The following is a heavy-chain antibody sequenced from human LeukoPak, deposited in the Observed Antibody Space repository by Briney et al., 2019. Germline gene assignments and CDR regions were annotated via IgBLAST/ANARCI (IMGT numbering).Heavy chain of an antibody. D-gene: IGHD3-9*01. V-gene: IGHV3-23*01. CDR3: AKNVLRYFDWWDY. CDR1: GFTFSSYA. J-gene: IGHJ4*02. Sequence: PGGSLRPSCAASGFTFSSYAMSWVRQAPGKGLEWVSAISGSGGSTYYADSVKGRFTISRDNSKNTLYLQMNSLRAEDTAVYYCAKNVLRYFDWWDYWGQGTLVTVSS. CDR2: ISGSGGST.